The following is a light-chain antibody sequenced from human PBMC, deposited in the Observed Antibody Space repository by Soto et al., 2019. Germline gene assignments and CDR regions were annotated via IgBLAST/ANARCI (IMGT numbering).Light chain of an antibody. Sequence: QSALTQPASVSGSPGQSITISCTGSSGDVGHYNYVSWYQQHPGKAPKLMIYEVSNRPSGVSNRFSGSKSGNTASLIISGLQAEEEADYYCTSYTTSRIWVFGGGTKVTVL. J-gene: IGLJ3*02. CDR1: SGDVGHYNY. CDR3: TSYTTSRIWV. V-gene: IGLV2-14*01. CDR2: EVS.